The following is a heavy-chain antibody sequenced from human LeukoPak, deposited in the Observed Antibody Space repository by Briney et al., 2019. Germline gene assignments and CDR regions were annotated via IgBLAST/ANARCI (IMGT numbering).Heavy chain of an antibody. Sequence: SETLSLTCTVSGGSISSYYWSWIRQPPGKGLEWIGYIYYSGSTNYNPSLKSRVTISVDTSKNQFSLKLSSVTAADTAVYYCARDRVQLYYCYGMDVWGQGTTVTVSS. CDR3: ARDRVQLYYCYGMDV. CDR2: IYYSGST. CDR1: GGSISSYY. V-gene: IGHV4-59*01. D-gene: IGHD5-18*01. J-gene: IGHJ6*02.